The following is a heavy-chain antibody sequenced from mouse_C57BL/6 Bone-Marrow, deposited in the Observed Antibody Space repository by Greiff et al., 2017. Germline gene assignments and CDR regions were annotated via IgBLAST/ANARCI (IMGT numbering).Heavy chain of an antibody. CDR3: ARHETQVITTGGGYFDV. V-gene: IGHV1-62-2*01. CDR1: GYTFTEYT. Sequence: QVQLQQSGAELVKPGASVKLSCKASGYTFTEYTIHWVKQRSGQGLEWIGWFYPGSGSIKYNEKFKDKATLTADKSSSTVYMELSRLTSEDSAVYFCARHETQVITTGGGYFDVGGTGTTVTVSS. J-gene: IGHJ1*03. CDR2: FYPGSGSI. D-gene: IGHD1-1*01.